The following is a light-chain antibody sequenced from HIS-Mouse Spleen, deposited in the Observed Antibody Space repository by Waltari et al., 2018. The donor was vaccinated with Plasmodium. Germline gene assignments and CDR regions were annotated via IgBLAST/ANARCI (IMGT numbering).Light chain of an antibody. CDR1: QSVSSN. CDR2: GAS. J-gene: IGKJ3*01. V-gene: IGKV3-15*01. Sequence: EIVMKQSPATLSVSPGERATLSCRASQSVSSNLAWYQQKPGQAPRLLIYGASTRATGIPARFRGSGSGTEFTLTISSLQSEDFAVYYCQQYNNWSFTFGPGTKVDIK. CDR3: QQYNNWSFT.